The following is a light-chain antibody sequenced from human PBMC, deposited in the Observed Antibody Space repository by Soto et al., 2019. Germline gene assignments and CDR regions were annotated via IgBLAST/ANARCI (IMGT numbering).Light chain of an antibody. V-gene: IGKV1-27*01. J-gene: IGKJ1*01. Sequence: DIQMTQSPSSLSASVGDRVTITCRASQGISNDLAWCQQKPGKVPKLLIYAASTSQSGVPARFSGSGSGTDFTLTISSLQPEDVAIYYCQKYNSAPLTFGQGTKVEIK. CDR3: QKYNSAPLT. CDR1: QGISND. CDR2: AAS.